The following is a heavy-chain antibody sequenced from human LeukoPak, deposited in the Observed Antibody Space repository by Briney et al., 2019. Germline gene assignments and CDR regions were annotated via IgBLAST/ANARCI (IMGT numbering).Heavy chain of an antibody. J-gene: IGHJ6*02. D-gene: IGHD2-15*01. V-gene: IGHV1-69*13. CDR2: IIPIFGTA. CDR3: ARAAVVVAAINYYYYGMDV. Sequence: SVKVSCKASGGTFSSYAISWVRQAPGQGLEWMGGIIPIFGTANYAQKFQGRVTITADESTSTAYMELGSLRSEDTAVYYCARAAVVVAAINYYYYGMDVWGQGTMVTVSS. CDR1: GGTFSSYA.